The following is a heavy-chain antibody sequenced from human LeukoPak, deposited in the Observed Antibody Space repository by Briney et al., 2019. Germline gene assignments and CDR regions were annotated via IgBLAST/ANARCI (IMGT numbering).Heavy chain of an antibody. CDR1: GFTFSSYG. Sequence: GGSLRLSCAASGFTFSSYGMHWVRQAPGKGLEWVAVISYDGSNKYYADSVKGRFTISRDNSKNTLYLQMNSLRAEDTAVYYCAREHYGSGSYHYWGRGTLVTVS. D-gene: IGHD3-16*02. CDR3: AREHYGSGSYHY. V-gene: IGHV3-30*03. J-gene: IGHJ4*02. CDR2: ISYDGSNK.